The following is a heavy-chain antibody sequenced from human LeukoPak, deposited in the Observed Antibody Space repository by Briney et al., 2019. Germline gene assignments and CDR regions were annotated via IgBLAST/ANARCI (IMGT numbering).Heavy chain of an antibody. CDR1: GFTFSSYS. D-gene: IGHD5-18*01. Sequence: GGSLRLSCAASGFTFSSYSMNWVRQAPGKGLEWVSHINSHSGTIYYADSGKGRFTISRDNAENTLYLRMNSLSAEETAVYYCARDGYSFGHDFDYWGQGTLVTVSS. J-gene: IGHJ4*02. V-gene: IGHV3-48*04. CDR2: INSHSGTI. CDR3: ARDGYSFGHDFDY.